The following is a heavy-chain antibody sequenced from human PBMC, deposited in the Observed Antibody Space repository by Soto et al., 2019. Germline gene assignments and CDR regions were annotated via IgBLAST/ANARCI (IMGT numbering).Heavy chain of an antibody. CDR3: ARDRGAAAGTRYYYGMDV. D-gene: IGHD6-13*01. Sequence: QVQLVESGGGAVQPGRSLRLSCAAYGFTLSSYGMHWVRQAPGKGLEWVAVIWYDGTNKYYADSVEGRFTISRDNSKNTLYLQRNSLRAEDTAVYYCARDRGAAAGTRYYYGMDVWGQGTTVTVSS. J-gene: IGHJ6*02. V-gene: IGHV3-33*01. CDR2: IWYDGTNK. CDR1: GFTLSSYG.